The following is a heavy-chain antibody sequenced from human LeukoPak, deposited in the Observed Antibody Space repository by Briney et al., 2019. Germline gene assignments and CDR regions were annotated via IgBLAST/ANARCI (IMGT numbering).Heavy chain of an antibody. V-gene: IGHV1-18*01. Sequence: GASVKVSCKASGYTFTRYGISWVRQAPGQGLEWMGWISANNGDTNSAQKFQDRVTMTTHTSTSTAYMVLRSLRSDDTAVYSCGRDFFHGHCAGLSCFLLDYWGQGSLVTVSS. CDR2: ISANNGDT. D-gene: IGHD2-15*01. CDR3: GRDFFHGHCAGLSCFLLDY. CDR1: GYTFTRYG. J-gene: IGHJ4*02.